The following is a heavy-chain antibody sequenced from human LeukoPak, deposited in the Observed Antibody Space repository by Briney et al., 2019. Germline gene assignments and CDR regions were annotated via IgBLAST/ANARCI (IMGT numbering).Heavy chain of an antibody. V-gene: IGHV3-11*04. J-gene: IGHJ4*02. CDR2: ISGSGSII. CDR1: GFTFTDYY. Sequence: GGSLRLSCAASGFTFTDYYMTWFRQAPGKGLECISYISGSGSIIVYADSVKGRFTISRDNAKNSMYLQMNSLRDEDTAVYYCSRDPRTCDYWGQGTLVAVSS. CDR3: SRDPRTCDY.